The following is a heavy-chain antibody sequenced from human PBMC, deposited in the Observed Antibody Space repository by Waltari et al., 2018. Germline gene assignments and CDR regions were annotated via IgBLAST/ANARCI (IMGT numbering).Heavy chain of an antibody. CDR1: GYSFTSYW. Sequence: EVQLVQSGAEVKKPGESLKISCKGSGYSFTSYWIGWVHQMPGKGLEWMGIIYPGDSDTRYSPSFQGQVTISADKSISTAYLQWSSLKASDTAMYYCASRYDSSGYYSGDAFDIWGQGTMVTVSS. CDR3: ASRYDSSGYYSGDAFDI. J-gene: IGHJ3*02. V-gene: IGHV5-51*07. CDR2: IYPGDSDT. D-gene: IGHD3-22*01.